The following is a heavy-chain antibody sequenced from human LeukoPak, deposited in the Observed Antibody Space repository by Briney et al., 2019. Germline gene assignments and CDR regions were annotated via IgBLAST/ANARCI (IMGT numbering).Heavy chain of an antibody. CDR2: TYYESKWSN. CDR1: GDSASTNGAT. J-gene: IGHJ5*02. V-gene: IGHV6-1*01. CDR3: AREFGYIYVS. Sequence: SQTLSLTCAISGDSASTNGATWTWIRQSPSRGLEWLGRTYYESKWSNDYAVSVQSRITINPDTSKNQFSLQLNSVTPEDTAVYYCAREFGYIYVSWGQGTLVTVSS. D-gene: IGHD5-18*01.